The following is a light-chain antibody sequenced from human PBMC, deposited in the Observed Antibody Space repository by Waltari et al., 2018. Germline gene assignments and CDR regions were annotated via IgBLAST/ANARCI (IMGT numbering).Light chain of an antibody. CDR1: SSNLGTTY. J-gene: IGLJ2*01. CDR2: LDD. V-gene: IGLV1-47*01. CDR3: AGWDDSLTGVV. Sequence: QSVLTQPPSLSGTPGQRVTISCSGSSSNLGTTYVFWYQQFPGRAPKLLIYLDDHRPSGVPDRFSASKSGSSASLTISGLRPEDEADYHCAGWDDSLTGVVFGGGTKLTV.